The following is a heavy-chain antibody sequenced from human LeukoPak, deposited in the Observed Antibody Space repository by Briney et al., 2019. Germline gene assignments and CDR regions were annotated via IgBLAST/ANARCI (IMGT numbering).Heavy chain of an antibody. J-gene: IGHJ6*03. CDR3: ARTTMVRGTYYMDV. Sequence: SETLSLTCNVSGGSISSSSYYWGWIRQPPGKGLEWIGYIYYSGYTNYNPSLKSRVTISVDTSKNQFSLKLSSVTAADTAVYYCARTTMVRGTYYMDVWGKGTTVTISS. CDR1: GGSISSSSYY. CDR2: IYYSGYT. V-gene: IGHV4-61*05. D-gene: IGHD3-10*01.